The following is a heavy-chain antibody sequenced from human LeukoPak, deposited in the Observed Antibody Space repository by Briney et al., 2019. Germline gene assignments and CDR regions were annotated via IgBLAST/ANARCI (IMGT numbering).Heavy chain of an antibody. CDR1: GGSISSSSYY. V-gene: IGHV4-39*07. Sequence: PSETLSLTCTVSGGSISSSSYYWGWIRQPPGKGLEWIGSIYYSGSTNYNPSLKSRVTISVDTSMNQFSLKLSSVAAADTAVYYCARDGDTAMASPYFDYWGQGTLVTVSS. CDR3: ARDGDTAMASPYFDY. J-gene: IGHJ4*02. D-gene: IGHD5-18*01. CDR2: IYYSGST.